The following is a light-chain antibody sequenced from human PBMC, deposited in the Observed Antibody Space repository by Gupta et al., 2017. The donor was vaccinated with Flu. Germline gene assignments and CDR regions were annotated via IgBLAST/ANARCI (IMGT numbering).Light chain of an antibody. Sequence: GQTARINCSADAVPNQYTYWYQQKRGQAPVWLIYKDTERPSGIPERVSASSSGTTVTLTINGVQAEDEGDYYCQSADSTAWVFGGGTKLTVL. J-gene: IGLJ3*02. V-gene: IGLV3-25*03. CDR2: KDT. CDR1: AVPNQY. CDR3: QSADSTAWV.